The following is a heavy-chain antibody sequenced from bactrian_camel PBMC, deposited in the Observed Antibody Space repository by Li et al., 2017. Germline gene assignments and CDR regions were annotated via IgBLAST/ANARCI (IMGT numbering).Heavy chain of an antibody. V-gene: IGHV3S26*01. CDR2: IDSDGST. CDR1: GYTYSSYC. Sequence: HVQLVESGGGSVQAGGSLRLSCAASGYTYSSYCMGWFRQAPGKEREGVAAIDSDGSTSYADSVKGRFTISQDNAKNTLYLQMNSLKPEDTAMYYCAADWDGSASCRLWVGYLGYWGQGTQVTVS. CDR3: AADWDGSASCRLWVGYLGY. J-gene: IGHJ6*01. D-gene: IGHD5*01.